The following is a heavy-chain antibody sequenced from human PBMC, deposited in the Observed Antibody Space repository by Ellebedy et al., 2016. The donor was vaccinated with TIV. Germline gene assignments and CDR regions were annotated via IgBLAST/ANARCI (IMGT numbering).Heavy chain of an antibody. CDR1: GFTFRSFW. V-gene: IGHV3-33*08. CDR2: IWYDESET. D-gene: IGHD2-2*01. J-gene: IGHJ4*02. CDR3: AREGFSRTSCYGGQGY. Sequence: GGSLRLSCAASGFTFRSFWMSWVRQAPGKGLEWVALIWYDESETDYADSVKGRFTISRDNSKNTLYLQMNSLRTEDTAVYYCAREGFSRTSCYGGQGYWGQGTLVTVSS.